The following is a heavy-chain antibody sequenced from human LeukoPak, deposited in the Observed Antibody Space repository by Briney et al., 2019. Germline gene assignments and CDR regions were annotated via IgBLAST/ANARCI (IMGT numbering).Heavy chain of an antibody. Sequence: GWSLRLSCAASGFTFSSYTMSWVRQAPGKGLEWVSAISGSGGSTYYADSVKGRFTISRDNSKNTLYLQMNSLRAEDTAVYYCAKLDWNDVLYAFDIWGQGTMVTVSS. CDR1: GFTFSSYT. D-gene: IGHD1-1*01. CDR2: ISGSGGST. V-gene: IGHV3-23*01. CDR3: AKLDWNDVLYAFDI. J-gene: IGHJ3*02.